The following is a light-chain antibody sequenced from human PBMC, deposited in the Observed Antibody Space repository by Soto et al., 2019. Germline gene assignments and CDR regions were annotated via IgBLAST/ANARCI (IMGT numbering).Light chain of an antibody. V-gene: IGKV1-9*01. J-gene: IGKJ3*01. CDR1: QGIANF. CDR2: GAS. Sequence: IQLTQSPSSLSASVGDRVTISCRASQGIANFLAWYQQKPGKAPKLLIYGASTLQSGVPSRFSGSGSGTDFTLTICSLQPEDFATYYCQQLNSFPIPFGPGTKVYIK. CDR3: QQLNSFPIP.